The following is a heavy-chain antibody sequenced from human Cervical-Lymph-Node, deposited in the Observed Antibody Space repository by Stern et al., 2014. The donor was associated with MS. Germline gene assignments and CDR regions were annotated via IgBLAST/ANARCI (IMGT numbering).Heavy chain of an antibody. CDR3: ASDYGDYV. Sequence: QVQLVQSGGGVVQPGGSLRLSCAASGFTFSSYGMHWVRQAPGKGLEWVALIWYGGSNNYYADSVKGQFTISRDNSKNTLYLQMNTLRAEDTAVYYCASDYGDYVWGQGTTVTVSS. J-gene: IGHJ6*02. D-gene: IGHD4-17*01. CDR1: GFTFSSYG. CDR2: IWYGGSNN. V-gene: IGHV3-33*01.